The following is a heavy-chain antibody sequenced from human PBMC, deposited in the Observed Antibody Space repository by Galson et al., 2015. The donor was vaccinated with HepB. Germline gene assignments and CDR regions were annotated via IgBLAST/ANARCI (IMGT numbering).Heavy chain of an antibody. CDR3: ARLGNYYGMDV. V-gene: IGHV4-59*01. Sequence: ETLSLTCPVSGGSISSYYWSWIRQPPGKGLEWIGYIYYSGSTNYNPSLKSRVTISVDTSKNQFSLKLSSVTAADTAVYYCARLGNYYGMDVWGQGTTVTVSS. J-gene: IGHJ6*02. D-gene: IGHD3-10*01. CDR2: IYYSGST. CDR1: GGSISSYY.